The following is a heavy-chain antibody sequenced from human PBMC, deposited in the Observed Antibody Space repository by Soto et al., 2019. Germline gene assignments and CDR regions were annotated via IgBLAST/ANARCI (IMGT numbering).Heavy chain of an antibody. V-gene: IGHV4-4*07. CDR2: VFTSGST. J-gene: IGHJ4*02. Sequence: KPSETLSLTCTVSGVSISDSYWAWIRRPAGKGLEWIGRVFTSGSTTYNPSLKSRVTMSVDASKRQFFLRLNSLTAADTAVYYCAREPDGGYLDYWGQGALVTVSS. CDR3: AREPDGGYLDY. CDR1: GVSISDSY. D-gene: IGHD2-2*01.